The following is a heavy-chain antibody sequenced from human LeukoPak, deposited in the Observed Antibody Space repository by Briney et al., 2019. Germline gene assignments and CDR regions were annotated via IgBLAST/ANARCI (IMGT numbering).Heavy chain of an antibody. D-gene: IGHD3-16*01. V-gene: IGHV3-30*02. CDR1: GFTFSRTG. J-gene: IGHJ3*02. Sequence: PGGSLRLSCAASGFTFSRTGMHWDRQAPGKGLEWVTFIGYDGSKIYYADSVKGRFTISRDNSKNTLYLQMNSLRAEDTAVYYCAKEGRGGFDIWGQGTMVTVSS. CDR3: AKEGRGGFDI. CDR2: IGYDGSKI.